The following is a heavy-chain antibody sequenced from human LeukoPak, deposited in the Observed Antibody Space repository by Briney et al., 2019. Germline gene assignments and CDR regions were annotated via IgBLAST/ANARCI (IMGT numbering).Heavy chain of an antibody. J-gene: IGHJ4*02. CDR2: IGDTT. V-gene: IGHV3-23*01. CDR1: GFTFSIYA. D-gene: IGHD3-3*01. CDR3: ARENYDFWSGYYSFDY. Sequence: PGGSLRLSCAASGFTFSIYAMSWVRQAPGKGLEWVSAIGDTTYYADSVKGRFTISRDNSKNTLYPQMNSLRAEDTAVYYCARENYDFWSGYYSFDYWGQGTLVTVSS.